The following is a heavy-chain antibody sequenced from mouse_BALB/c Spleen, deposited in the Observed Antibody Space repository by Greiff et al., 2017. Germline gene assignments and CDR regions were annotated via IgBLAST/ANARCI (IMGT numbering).Heavy chain of an antibody. CDR2: ISYSGST. CDR3: ARRYGSSYEYYAMDY. CDR1: GDSITSGY. Sequence: EVQRVESGPSLVKPSQTLSLTCSVTGDSITSGYWNWIRKFPGNKLEYMGYISYSGSTYYNPSLKSRISITRDTSKNQYYLQLNSVTTEDTATYYCARRYGSSYEYYAMDYWGQGTSVTVSS. D-gene: IGHD1-1*01. V-gene: IGHV3-8*02. J-gene: IGHJ4*01.